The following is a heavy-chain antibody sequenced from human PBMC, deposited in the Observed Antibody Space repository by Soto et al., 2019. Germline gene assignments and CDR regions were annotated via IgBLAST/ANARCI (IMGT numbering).Heavy chain of an antibody. J-gene: IGHJ4*02. V-gene: IGHV4-34*01. CDR2: INHSGST. CDR1: GGSFSGYY. CDR3: AIGGGSATAARPESIDY. Sequence: SETLSLTCAVYGGSFSGYYWSWIRQPPGKGLEWIGEINHSGSTNYNPSLKSRVTISVDTSKNQFSLKLSSVTAADTAVYYCAIGGGSATAARPESIDYWGQGTLVTVSS. D-gene: IGHD6-6*01.